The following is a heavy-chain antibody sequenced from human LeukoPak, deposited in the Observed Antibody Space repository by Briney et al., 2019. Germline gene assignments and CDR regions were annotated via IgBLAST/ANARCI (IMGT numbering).Heavy chain of an antibody. CDR3: VRGLDTNDWYDVFDI. V-gene: IGHV4-30-4*07. Sequence: SETLSLTCAVSGGSISSGGYSWSWIRQPPGKGLEWIGYIYYSGSTYYNLSLKSRVTISVDTSKNQFSLKLSSVTAADTAVYYCVRGLDTNDWYDVFDIWGQGTMVTVSS. CDR1: GGSISSGGYS. J-gene: IGHJ3*02. D-gene: IGHD3/OR15-3a*01. CDR2: IYYSGST.